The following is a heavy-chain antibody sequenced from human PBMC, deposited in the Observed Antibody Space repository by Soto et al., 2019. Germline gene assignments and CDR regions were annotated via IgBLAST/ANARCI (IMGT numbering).Heavy chain of an antibody. CDR3: TTVAYGEYVSDY. Sequence: EVELVESGGVLVKPGGSLRLSCAASGFAFTNAWMTWVRQAPGMALEWVGRIRSQIDGGTTDYAAPVKGRFTISRDDSKNTMFLQMNSLKTEDTAVYYCTTVAYGEYVSDYWGQGTLVTVSP. CDR2: IRSQIDGGTT. CDR1: GFAFTNAW. J-gene: IGHJ4*02. V-gene: IGHV3-15*01. D-gene: IGHD4-17*01.